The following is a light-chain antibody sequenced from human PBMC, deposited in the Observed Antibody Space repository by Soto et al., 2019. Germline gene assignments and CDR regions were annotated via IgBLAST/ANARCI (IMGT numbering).Light chain of an antibody. CDR1: SSNIGSNT. CDR3: ASWDDSLNGVV. Sequence: QSVLPQPPSASGTPGQRVTISCSGSSSNIGSNTVNWYQQLPGTTPKLLIYSNNQRHSGVPDRFSGSKSGTSASLAISGLQSEDEADYYCASWDDSLNGVVFGGGTQVTVL. V-gene: IGLV1-44*01. CDR2: SNN. J-gene: IGLJ2*01.